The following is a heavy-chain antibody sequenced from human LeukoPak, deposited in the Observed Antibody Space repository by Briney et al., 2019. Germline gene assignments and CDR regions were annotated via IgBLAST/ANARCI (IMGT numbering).Heavy chain of an antibody. CDR1: GFTFSSYA. Sequence: PGGSLRLSCAASGFTFSSYAMSWVRQAPGKGLEWVSAISGSGGSTYYADSVKGRFTISRDNSKNTLYLQMNSLRAEDTAVYYCVYDSSGYYYLDYWDQGTLVTVSS. CDR2: ISGSGGST. J-gene: IGHJ4*02. CDR3: VYDSSGYYYLDY. D-gene: IGHD3-22*01. V-gene: IGHV3-23*01.